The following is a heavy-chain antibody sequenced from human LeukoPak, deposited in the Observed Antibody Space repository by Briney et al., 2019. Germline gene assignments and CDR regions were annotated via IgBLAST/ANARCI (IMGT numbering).Heavy chain of an antibody. CDR2: ISSSSSYI. J-gene: IGHJ4*02. Sequence: GGSLRLSCAASGFTFSSYSMNWVRQAPGKGLERVSSISSSSSYIYYADSVKGRFTISRDNAKNSLYLQMNSLRAEDTAVYYCARDTTYSSSWYFSDYWGQGTLVTVSS. CDR1: GFTFSSYS. V-gene: IGHV3-21*01. CDR3: ARDTTYSSSWYFSDY. D-gene: IGHD6-13*01.